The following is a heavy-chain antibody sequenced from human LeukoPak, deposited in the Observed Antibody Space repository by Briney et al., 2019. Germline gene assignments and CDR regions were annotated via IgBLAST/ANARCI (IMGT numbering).Heavy chain of an antibody. CDR3: ARDRSGYGTY. CDR2: IKEDGSEK. J-gene: IGHJ4*02. V-gene: IGHV3-7*04. CDR1: GFTFSSYG. D-gene: IGHD6-25*01. Sequence: GGSLRLSCAASGFTFSSYGMHWVRQAPGKGLEWVANIKEDGSEKYYVDSVKGRFTISRDNAKNSLYLQMNSLRAEDTAVYYCARDRSGYGTYWGQGTLVTVSS.